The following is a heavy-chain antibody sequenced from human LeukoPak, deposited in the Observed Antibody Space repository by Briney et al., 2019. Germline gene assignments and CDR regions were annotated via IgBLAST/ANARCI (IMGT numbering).Heavy chain of an antibody. V-gene: IGHV3-30*02. D-gene: IGHD3-3*01. CDR1: GFTFSSYG. J-gene: IGHJ4*02. CDR3: ANSGGIIPIPPDY. Sequence: QPGGSLRLSCAASGFTFSSYGMHWVRQAPGRGLEWVTFIRSDGINKYYADSVKGRFTISRDNSKNTLYLQMNSLRGDDTAVYYCANSGGIIPIPPDYWGQGTLVTVSS. CDR2: IRSDGINK.